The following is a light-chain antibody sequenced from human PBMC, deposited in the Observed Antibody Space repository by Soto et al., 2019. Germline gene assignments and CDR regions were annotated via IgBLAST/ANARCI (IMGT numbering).Light chain of an antibody. CDR1: ESVNTY. CDR3: QQRVSCPLT. CDR2: DAS. Sequence: DIVVTQSPATLSLSPGERATLSCTTSESVNTYLTWYQQKPGQVPRLLIYDASRRAAGVPDRFSGSGSRTHFTLTISSLEPEDFAVYYCQQRVSCPLTFGGGTTVEIK. J-gene: IGKJ4*01. V-gene: IGKV3-11*01.